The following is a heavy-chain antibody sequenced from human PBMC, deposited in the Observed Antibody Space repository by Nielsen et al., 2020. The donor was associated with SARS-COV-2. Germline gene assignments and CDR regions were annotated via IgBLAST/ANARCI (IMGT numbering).Heavy chain of an antibody. CDR3: AKEKTVTGTSHDAFGI. Sequence: SLKISCAASGFSFDDYAMHWVRQAPGKGLEWVSGISWNSGSIGYAESVKGRFTISRDNAKNSLYLQMNSLRGEDTALYYCAKEKTVTGTSHDAFGIWGQGTMVTVSS. D-gene: IGHD1-1*01. CDR2: ISWNSGSI. V-gene: IGHV3-9*01. J-gene: IGHJ3*02. CDR1: GFSFDDYA.